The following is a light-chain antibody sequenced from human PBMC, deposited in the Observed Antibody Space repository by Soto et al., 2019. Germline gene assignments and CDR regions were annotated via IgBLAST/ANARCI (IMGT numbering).Light chain of an antibody. J-gene: IGKJ1*01. CDR2: PVS. CDR3: QQSYSSPRT. V-gene: IGKV1-39*01. Sequence: DIQMTQSPSSLSASVGDRITITCRASQSISNSFHWYQQKPGKAPKLLIYPVSTLQSGVPSRFSASGSGTYFALTITSLQPEDFATYYCQQSYSSPRTFGPGTKVNI. CDR1: QSISNS.